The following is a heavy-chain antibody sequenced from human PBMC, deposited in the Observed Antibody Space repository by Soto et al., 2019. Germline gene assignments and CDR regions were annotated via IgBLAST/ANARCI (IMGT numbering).Heavy chain of an antibody. CDR1: GGSISSYY. V-gene: IGHV4-59*01. CDR3: ARGYTVPGYNWFDP. Sequence: KTSETLSLTCTVSGGSISSYYWSWIRQPPGKGLEWIGYIYYSGSTNYNPSLKSRVTISVDTSKNQFSLKLSSVTAADTAVYYCARGYTVPGYNWFDPWGQGTLVTVSS. CDR2: IYYSGST. J-gene: IGHJ5*02. D-gene: IGHD3-16*02.